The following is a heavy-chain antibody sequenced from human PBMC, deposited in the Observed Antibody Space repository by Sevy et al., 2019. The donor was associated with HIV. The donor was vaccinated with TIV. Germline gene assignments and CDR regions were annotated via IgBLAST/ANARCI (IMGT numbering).Heavy chain of an antibody. Sequence: GGSLRLSCAASGFTFSSYSMNWVRQAPGKGLEWVSSISSSSSYIYYADSVKGRFTISRDNAKNSLYLQMNSLRAEDTAVYYCARVAGVYDYVWGSYRDTYFDYWGQGTLVTVSS. CDR2: ISSSSSYI. CDR1: GFTFSSYS. J-gene: IGHJ4*02. CDR3: ARVAGVYDYVWGSYRDTYFDY. V-gene: IGHV3-21*01. D-gene: IGHD3-16*02.